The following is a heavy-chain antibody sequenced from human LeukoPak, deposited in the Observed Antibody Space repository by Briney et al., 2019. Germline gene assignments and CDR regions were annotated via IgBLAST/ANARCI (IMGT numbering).Heavy chain of an antibody. CDR3: ARVGRGVYGMDV. D-gene: IGHD3-10*01. CDR2: ISSTSNYI. Sequence: GGSLRLSCAASGFTFSSFSMNWVRQAPGRGLEWVSSISSTSNYIHYADSVKGRFTISRDNARNSLFLQMNSLRDEDTAVYYCARVGRGVYGMDVWGQGTTVTVSS. V-gene: IGHV3-21*01. J-gene: IGHJ6*02. CDR1: GFTFSSFS.